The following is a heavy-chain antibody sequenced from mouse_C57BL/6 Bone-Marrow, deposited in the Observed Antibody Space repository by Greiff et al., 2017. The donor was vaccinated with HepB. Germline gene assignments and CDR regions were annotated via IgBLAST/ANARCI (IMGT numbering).Heavy chain of an antibody. D-gene: IGHD1-1*01. J-gene: IGHJ2*01. CDR2: IDPSDSYT. Sequence: QVQLQQPGAELVRPGTSVKLSCKASGYTFTSYWMHWLKQRPGQGLEWIGVIDPSDSYTNYNQKFKGKATLTVDTSSSTAYMQLSSLTSEDSAVYYCARSYYGSSYWGQGTTLTVSS. V-gene: IGHV1-59*01. CDR1: GYTFTSYW. CDR3: ARSYYGSSY.